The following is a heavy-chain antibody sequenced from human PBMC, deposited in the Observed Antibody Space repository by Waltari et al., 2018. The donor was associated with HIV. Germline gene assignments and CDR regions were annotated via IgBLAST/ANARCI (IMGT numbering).Heavy chain of an antibody. CDR3: ARGSWGSGMDV. CDR1: GGHSNGYY. CDR2: TNQSGSI. V-gene: IGHV4-34*01. J-gene: IGHJ6*02. Sequence: VRLHQWGARLLKLSGTLSLPRPLYGGHSNGYYWSGIRQPPGTGLEYIGETNQSGSIKYNPSRKSRVIISVGRYKNQFSLKLTSVTAAGTALYYCARGSWGSGMDVWGRGTTVIVSS. D-gene: IGHD7-27*01.